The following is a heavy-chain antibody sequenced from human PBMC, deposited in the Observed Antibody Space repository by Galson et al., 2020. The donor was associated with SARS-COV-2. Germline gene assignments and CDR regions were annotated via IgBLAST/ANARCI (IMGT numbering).Heavy chain of an antibody. D-gene: IGHD4-17*01. J-gene: IGHJ6*02. CDR1: GFTFSSYA. Sequence: GGSLRLSCAASGFTFSSYAMSWVRQAPGKGLEWVSAISGSGGSTYYADSAKGRFTISRDNSKNTLYLQMSSLRAEDTAVYYCAKDRATVTTDYSYGVDVWGQGTTVTVSS. CDR3: AKDRATVTTDYSYGVDV. V-gene: IGHV3-23*01. CDR2: ISGSGGST.